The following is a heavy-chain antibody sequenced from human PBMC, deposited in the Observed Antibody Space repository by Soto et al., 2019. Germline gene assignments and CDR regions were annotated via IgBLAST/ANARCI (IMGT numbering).Heavy chain of an antibody. Sequence: SETLSLTCAVFGGSFSGNYWSWIRQPPGKGLGWVGEINPSGRTNYNPSLEGRVIISADTSKNQFSLRVTSMTAADTAVYFCARFSEYSGSQRFDYWGQGTLVTVSS. CDR2: INPSGRT. CDR1: GGSFSGNY. CDR3: ARFSEYSGSQRFDY. D-gene: IGHD1-26*01. J-gene: IGHJ4*02. V-gene: IGHV4-34*01.